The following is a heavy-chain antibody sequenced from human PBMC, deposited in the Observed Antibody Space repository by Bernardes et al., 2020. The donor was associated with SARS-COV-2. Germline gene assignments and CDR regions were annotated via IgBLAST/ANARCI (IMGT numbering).Heavy chain of an antibody. CDR3: ARDGWGGSFLAV. J-gene: IGHJ6*02. CDR2: IFYSGNT. D-gene: IGHD1-26*01. CDR1: GGSISSHY. V-gene: IGHV4-59*11. Sequence: ETLSLTCTVSGGSISSHYWSWIRQPPGKGLEWIGYIFYSGNTNYNPSLKSRVTISVDTSRTQFSLKLTSVTAADTAVYYCARDGWGGSFLAVWGQGTTVTVSS.